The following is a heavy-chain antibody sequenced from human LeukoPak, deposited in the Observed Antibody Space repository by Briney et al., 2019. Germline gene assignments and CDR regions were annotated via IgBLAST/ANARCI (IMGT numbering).Heavy chain of an antibody. V-gene: IGHV3-23*01. J-gene: IGHJ6*03. CDR1: GFTFSSYD. CDR2: ITLSGANT. Sequence: GGSLRLSCAASGFTFSSYDMSWVRQAPGKGLEWVSSITLSGANTFYADSVMGRFTISRDNSKNTLYLQMNSLSAEDTAVYYCAKRGNPAVGHHYLDVWAKGPRSVSP. D-gene: IGHD2-2*01. CDR3: AKRGNPAVGHHYLDV.